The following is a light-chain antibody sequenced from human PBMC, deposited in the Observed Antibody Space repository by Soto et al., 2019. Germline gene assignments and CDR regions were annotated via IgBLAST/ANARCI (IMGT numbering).Light chain of an antibody. V-gene: IGLV1-36*01. Sequence: QAVVTQPPSVSAAPRQRVTISCSGSSSNIGNNVVNWYQQLPGKTPKLLIYYDDLLPSGVSDRFSGSKSGTSASLAISGLQSEDEADYYCATWDDSLHVVVFGGGTKLTVL. CDR1: SSNIGNNV. CDR2: YDD. CDR3: ATWDDSLHVVV. J-gene: IGLJ2*01.